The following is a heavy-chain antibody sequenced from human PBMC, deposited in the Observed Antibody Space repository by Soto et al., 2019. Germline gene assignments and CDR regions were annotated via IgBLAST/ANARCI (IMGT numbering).Heavy chain of an antibody. CDR3: AGGGLLQLRLRVGWFDP. D-gene: IGHD5-18*01. CDR2: IIPIFGTA. V-gene: IGHV1-69*01. CDR1: GGTFSSYA. Sequence: QVQLVQSGAEVKKPGSSVKVSCKASGGTFSSYAISWVRQAPGQGLEWLGGIIPIFGTANYAQKFQGRVTITADESTSTAYMELSSLRSEDTAVYYCAGGGLLQLRLRVGWFDPWGQGTLVTVSS. J-gene: IGHJ5*02.